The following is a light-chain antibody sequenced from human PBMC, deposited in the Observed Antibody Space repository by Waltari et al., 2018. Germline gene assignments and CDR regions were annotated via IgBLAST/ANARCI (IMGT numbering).Light chain of an antibody. CDR3: QQTNTFPFT. Sequence: DIQMIQSPSSVSASLGDRVTITCRASQDIGRWLAWYQHKLGRAPNLLIFAASSLQNGVPSRFSGSGSGTYFTLTINSLQPEDFATYYCQQTNTFPFTFGQGTKLEIK. CDR1: QDIGRW. CDR2: AAS. J-gene: IGKJ2*01. V-gene: IGKV1-12*01.